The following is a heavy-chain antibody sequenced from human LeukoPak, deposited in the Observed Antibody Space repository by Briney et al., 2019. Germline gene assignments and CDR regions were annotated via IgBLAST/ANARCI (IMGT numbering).Heavy chain of an antibody. CDR1: GFTFSAYA. D-gene: IGHD6-6*01. J-gene: IGHJ4*02. CDR3: ARVYAAYYFDY. V-gene: IGHV3-23*05. CDR2: IGSDNKP. Sequence: GGSLRLSCEASGFTFSAYAMTWVRQASGKGLEWVSSIGSDNKPHYSESVKGRFTISRDNSKNTLYLQMNSLRGEDTAVYYCARVYAAYYFDYWGQGTLVTVSS.